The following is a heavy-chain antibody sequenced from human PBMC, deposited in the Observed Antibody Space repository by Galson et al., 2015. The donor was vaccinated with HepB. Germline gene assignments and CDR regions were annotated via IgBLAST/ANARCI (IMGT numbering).Heavy chain of an antibody. V-gene: IGHV3-21*01. CDR1: GFMFSNYE. CDR2: ISRSSSYI. CDR3: ARVISSGLWKWFDP. Sequence: SLRLSCAASGFMFSNYEMTWVRQAPGKGLEWVSSISRSSSYILYADSMKGRFTISRDNAKNTLYLKLTSLRVEEQAVYYCARVISSGLWKWFDPWGQGTLVTVSS. D-gene: IGHD4/OR15-4a*01. J-gene: IGHJ5*02.